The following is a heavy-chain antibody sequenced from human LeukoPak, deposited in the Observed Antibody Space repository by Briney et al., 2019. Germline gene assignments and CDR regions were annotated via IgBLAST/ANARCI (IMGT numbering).Heavy chain of an antibody. CDR2: INPSGDIT. J-gene: IGHJ4*02. D-gene: IGHD2-2*01. V-gene: IGHV1-46*01. Sequence: ASVEVSCKASANTFTNYHIHWVRQAPGQGLEWMGIINPSGDITTYAQKFQGRITMTRDTSTSTAYMELSSLRSEDTAVYYCAREDCTSPTCFVDYWGQGTLVTVSS. CDR1: ANTFTNYH. CDR3: AREDCTSPTCFVDY.